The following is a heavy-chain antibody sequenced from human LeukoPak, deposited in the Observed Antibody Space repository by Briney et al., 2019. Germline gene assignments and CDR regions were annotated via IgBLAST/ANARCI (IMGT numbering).Heavy chain of an antibody. CDR1: GFTVSSNY. CDR3: TLRDTPSWFDP. J-gene: IGHJ5*02. V-gene: IGHV3-73*01. Sequence: GGSLRLSCAASGFTVSSNYMNWVRQAPGKGLEWVGRIRSKAHNHATAYAASVKGRFTISRDDSKNTAYLQMNSLKIEDTAVYYCTLRDTPSWFDPWGQGTLVTVSS. CDR2: IRSKAHNHAT. D-gene: IGHD2-15*01.